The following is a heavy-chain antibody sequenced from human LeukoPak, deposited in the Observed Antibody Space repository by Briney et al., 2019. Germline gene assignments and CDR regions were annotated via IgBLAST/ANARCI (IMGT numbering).Heavy chain of an antibody. V-gene: IGHV3-74*01. D-gene: IGHD1-26*01. J-gene: IGHJ4*02. Sequence: GGSLRLSCAATGFTFSSFWMQWVRQAPGKGLVWVAHINNDGGGKHYAASVKGRFTISRDNAKNPLHLQMNSLRAEDTAVYYCTRDLYGIDSWGQGTLVTVSS. CDR3: TRDLYGIDS. CDR1: GFTFSSFW. CDR2: INNDGGGK.